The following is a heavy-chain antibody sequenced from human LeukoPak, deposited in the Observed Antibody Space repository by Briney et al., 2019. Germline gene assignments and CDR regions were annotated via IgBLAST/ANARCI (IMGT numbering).Heavy chain of an antibody. CDR1: GFTFSSYG. Sequence: QPGGSLRLSCAASGFTFSSYGMSWVRQAPGKGLEWVSAISGSGGRTYYADSVKGRVTISRDNSKNTLYLQMNSLRAEDTAVYYCAKEVSIISRGLDYWGQGILVTVSS. CDR2: ISGSGGRT. J-gene: IGHJ4*02. CDR3: AKEVSIISRGLDY. V-gene: IGHV3-23*01. D-gene: IGHD2-21*01.